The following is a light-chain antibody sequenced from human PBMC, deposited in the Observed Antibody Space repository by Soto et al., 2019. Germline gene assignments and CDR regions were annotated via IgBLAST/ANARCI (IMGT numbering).Light chain of an antibody. CDR2: EAS. Sequence: QSVLTQPASVSGSPGQSITISCTGIRNDVGTYNLVSWYQHHPGKAPKLIIYEASKRPSGVPNRFSGSKSGNTASLTISGLHAEDEADYYCCSYGRSVVFGGGTKLTVL. V-gene: IGLV2-23*01. CDR1: RNDVGTYNL. J-gene: IGLJ2*01. CDR3: CSYGRSVV.